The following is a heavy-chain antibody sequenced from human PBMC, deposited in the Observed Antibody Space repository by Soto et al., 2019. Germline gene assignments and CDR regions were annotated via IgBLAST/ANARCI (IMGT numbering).Heavy chain of an antibody. V-gene: IGHV1-46*03. D-gene: IGHD3-10*01. Sequence: ASVKVSCKASGYTFTTYYMHWVRQAPGQGPEWMGIINPSDGSTKYAQKFQGRFTMTRDTSTSTVYMDLSSLKADDTAVYYCARERLGEVSFFDYWGHGTLVTVSS. CDR3: ARERLGEVSFFDY. J-gene: IGHJ4*01. CDR1: GYTFTTYY. CDR2: INPSDGST.